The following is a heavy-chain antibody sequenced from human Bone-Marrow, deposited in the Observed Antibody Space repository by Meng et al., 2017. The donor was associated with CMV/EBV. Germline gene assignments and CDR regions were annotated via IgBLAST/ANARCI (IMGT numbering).Heavy chain of an antibody. CDR1: GYTFVNYG. D-gene: IGHD1-20*01. V-gene: IGHV1-18*01. CDR3: ARDALITGTTYYYSMDV. J-gene: IGHJ6*01. CDR2: ISIYNGNT. Sequence: ASVKVSCKASGYTFVNYGLSWVRQAPGQGLEWMGWISIYNGNTNYAEKFQGRVTMTTDTSTSTAYMELRRLTSHDTAVYYCARDALITGTTYYYSMDVWGQGTTVTVSS.